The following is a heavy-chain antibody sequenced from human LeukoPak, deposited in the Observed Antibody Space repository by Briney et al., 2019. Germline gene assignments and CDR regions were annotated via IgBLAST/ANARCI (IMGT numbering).Heavy chain of an antibody. D-gene: IGHD6-19*01. V-gene: IGHV1-18*01. CDR3: ARDHKVHGWPLLGY. Sequence: GASVKVSCKASGYTFTSYGISWVRQAPGQGLEWMGWISAYNGNTNYAQKLQGRVTMTTDTSTSTAYMELRSLRSDDTAVYYCARDHKVHGWPLLGYWGQGTLVTVSS. CDR2: ISAYNGNT. J-gene: IGHJ4*02. CDR1: GYTFTSYG.